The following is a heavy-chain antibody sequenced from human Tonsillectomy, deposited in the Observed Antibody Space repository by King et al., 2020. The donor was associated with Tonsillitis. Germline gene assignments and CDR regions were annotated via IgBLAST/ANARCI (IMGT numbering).Heavy chain of an antibody. D-gene: IGHD3-22*01. CDR1: GGSFSGYH. Sequence: VQLQQWGAGLLKPSETLSLTCAVYGGSFSGYHWSWIRQPPGKALEWIWEINHSGSTNYNPSLKSRVTISLDTSKNQFSLKLSSVTAADTAVYYCAGDTYYYDISGYYPHYGMDVWGHGTTVTVSS. V-gene: IGHV4-34*01. CDR3: AGDTYYYDISGYYPHYGMDV. CDR2: INHSGST. J-gene: IGHJ6*02.